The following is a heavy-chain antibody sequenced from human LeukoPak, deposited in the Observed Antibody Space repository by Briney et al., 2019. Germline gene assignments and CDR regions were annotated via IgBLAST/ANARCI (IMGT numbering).Heavy chain of an antibody. CDR2: IRYDGSNK. Sequence: GGSLRLSCAASGFTFSSYGMHWVRQAPGKGLEWVAFIRYDGSNKYYADSVKGRFTISRDNAKNSLYLQMNSLRAEDTALYYCAKDVYGGNSAYFDYWGQGTLVTVSS. CDR1: GFTFSSYG. D-gene: IGHD4-23*01. J-gene: IGHJ4*02. V-gene: IGHV3-30*02. CDR3: AKDVYGGNSAYFDY.